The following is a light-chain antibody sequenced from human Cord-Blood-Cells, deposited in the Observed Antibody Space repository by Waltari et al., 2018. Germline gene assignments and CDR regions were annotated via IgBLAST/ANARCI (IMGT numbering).Light chain of an antibody. CDR1: SSNIGSNY. V-gene: IGLV1-47*01. CDR3: AAWDDSLSGWV. CDR2: RNN. Sequence: QSVLTQPPSASGTPGQRVTISCSGSSSNIGSNYVYWYQQLPGTAPKLLIYRNNQRPSGVPARFSGSKSGTSASLPISGLRSEDEADYYCAAWDDSLSGWVFGGGTKLTVL. J-gene: IGLJ3*02.